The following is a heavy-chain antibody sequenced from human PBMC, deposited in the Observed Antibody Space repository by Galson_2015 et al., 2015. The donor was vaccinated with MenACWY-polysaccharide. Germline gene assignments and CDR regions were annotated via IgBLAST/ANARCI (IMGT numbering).Heavy chain of an antibody. Sequence: CAISGDSVSSNSAAWNWIRQSPSRGLEWLGRTYYRSKWYNDYAVSVKSRITINPDTSKNQFSLQLNSVTPEDTAMYYCARSASRGSWSYWYFDLWGRGTLVTVSS. J-gene: IGHJ2*01. D-gene: IGHD6-13*01. CDR1: GDSVSSNSAA. V-gene: IGHV6-1*01. CDR2: TYYRSKWYN. CDR3: ARSASRGSWSYWYFDL.